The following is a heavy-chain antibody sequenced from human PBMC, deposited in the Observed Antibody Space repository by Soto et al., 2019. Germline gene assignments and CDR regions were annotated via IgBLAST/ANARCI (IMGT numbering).Heavy chain of an antibody. CDR2: IYRTGST. J-gene: IGHJ4*02. Sequence: QVHLQDSGPGRVKPSGTLSLTCAVSVGSFPINNGWPWVRQPPERGLEWIGEIYRTGSTNYNPSLKSRVTISLDKSENQFSLKVTSLTAADTAVYYCASRDPGTSVDYWGQGTLVTVSS. CDR3: ASRDPGTSVDY. D-gene: IGHD1-7*01. CDR1: VGSFPINNG. V-gene: IGHV4-4*02.